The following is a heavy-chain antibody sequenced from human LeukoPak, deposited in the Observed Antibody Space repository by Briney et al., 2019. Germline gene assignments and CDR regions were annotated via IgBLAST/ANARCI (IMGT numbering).Heavy chain of an antibody. Sequence: PGGSLRLSCAASRFTFSSYEMNWVRQAPGKGLEWVSYISSSGNTIYYADSVKGRFTISRDNAKNSLYLQINSLRAEDTAVYYCARDHGSDWHYFDYWGQGTLVTVSS. V-gene: IGHV3-48*03. CDR1: RFTFSSYE. CDR2: ISSSGNTI. D-gene: IGHD6-19*01. CDR3: ARDHGSDWHYFDY. J-gene: IGHJ4*02.